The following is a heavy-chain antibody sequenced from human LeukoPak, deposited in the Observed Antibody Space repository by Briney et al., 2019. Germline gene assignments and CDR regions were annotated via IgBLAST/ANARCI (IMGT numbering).Heavy chain of an antibody. CDR1: GFTVSSHY. J-gene: IGHJ4*02. D-gene: IGHD2-2*01. Sequence: GGSLRLSCAASGFTVSSHYMSWVRQAPGKGLEWVSPLYSRGDTFYADSVKGRFTISRDNSKNTLYLQMNSLTAEDTAVYFCARDSSSFPNYFDCWGQGTLVTVSS. V-gene: IGHV3-53*01. CDR2: LYSRGDT. CDR3: ARDSSSFPNYFDC.